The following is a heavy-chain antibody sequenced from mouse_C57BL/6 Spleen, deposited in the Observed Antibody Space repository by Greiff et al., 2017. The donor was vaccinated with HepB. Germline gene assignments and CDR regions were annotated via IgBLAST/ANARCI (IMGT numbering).Heavy chain of an antibody. J-gene: IGHJ3*01. CDR1: GYTFTSYW. V-gene: IGHV1-69*01. D-gene: IGHD1-1*01. CDR3: ARPHYGSSYGFAY. CDR2: IDPSDSYT. Sequence: VQLQQPGAELVMPGASVKLSCKASGYTFTSYWMHWVKQRPGQGLEWIGEIDPSDSYTNYNQKFKGKSTLTVDKSSSTAYMQLSSLTSEDSAVYYCARPHYGSSYGFAYWGQGTLVTVSA.